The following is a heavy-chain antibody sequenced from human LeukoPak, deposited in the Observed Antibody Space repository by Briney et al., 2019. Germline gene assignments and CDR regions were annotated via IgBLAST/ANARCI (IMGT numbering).Heavy chain of an antibody. Sequence: GGSLRLSCVASGFAFSTYDMQRVRQAPGKGLEWVSGINRSGGKYYTDSVKGRFTISRDNSKSTLYLEMNSLRADDTAVYYCAQGGYFAFDFWGQGTMVTVSS. V-gene: IGHV3-23*01. D-gene: IGHD2-2*03. J-gene: IGHJ3*01. CDR1: GFAFSTYD. CDR3: AQGGYFAFDF. CDR2: INRSGGK.